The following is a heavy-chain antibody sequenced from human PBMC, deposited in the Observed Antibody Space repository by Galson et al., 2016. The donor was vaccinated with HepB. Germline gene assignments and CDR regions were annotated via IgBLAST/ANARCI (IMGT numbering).Heavy chain of an antibody. Sequence: SVKVSCKASGYNFISYYMHWVRQAPGQGLEWMGIINPSGGSTNYAQKFQGRITMTRDTSTSTVYMELSSLRSEDTAVYYCARTYFYDSSGYWRLDYWGQGTLVTVSS. D-gene: IGHD3-22*01. CDR3: ARTYFYDSSGYWRLDY. CDR1: GYNFISYY. V-gene: IGHV1-46*01. J-gene: IGHJ4*02. CDR2: INPSGGST.